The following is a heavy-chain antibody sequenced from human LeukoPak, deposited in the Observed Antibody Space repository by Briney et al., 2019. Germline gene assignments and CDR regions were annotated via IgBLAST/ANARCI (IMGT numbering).Heavy chain of an antibody. CDR2: NIPIFGKA. V-gene: IGHV1-69*13. Sequence: ASVKVSCKASGGTFSSYAISWVRQAPGQGLEWMGGNIPIFGKANYAQEFQGRVTITADESTSTAYMELSSLRSEDTAVYYCAKAGHLVAFIGVVVPAATMDYWGQGTLVTVSS. D-gene: IGHD2-2*01. CDR3: AKAGHLVAFIGVVVPAATMDY. CDR1: GGTFSSYA. J-gene: IGHJ4*02.